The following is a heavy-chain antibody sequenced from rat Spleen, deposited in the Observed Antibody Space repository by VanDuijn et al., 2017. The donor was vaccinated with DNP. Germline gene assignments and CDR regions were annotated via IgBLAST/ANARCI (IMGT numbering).Heavy chain of an antibody. Sequence: EVQLVESGGGLVQPGRSLKLSCAASGFTFSDYGMHWFRQAPTKGLEWVASISASGGSTSYRDSVKGRFTISRDYARSTLYLQINSLNSEDTATYYCARRSYYFDYWGQGVMVTVSS. V-gene: IGHV5-19*01. CDR2: ISASGGST. CDR3: ARRSYYFDY. J-gene: IGHJ2*01. CDR1: GFTFSDYG.